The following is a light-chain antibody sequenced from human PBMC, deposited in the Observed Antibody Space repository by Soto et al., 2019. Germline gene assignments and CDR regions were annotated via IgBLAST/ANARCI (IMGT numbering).Light chain of an antibody. J-gene: IGKJ4*01. CDR1: QIVGTY. CDR2: DAS. Sequence: EIVLTQSPATLSLSPGERATLSCRATQIVGTYLAWYQQKPGQSPRLLLYDASSRATGIPARFSGRGSGTDFTLTISSLEPEDFAVYFCQQRSSWPSLTFGGGTKVEFK. V-gene: IGKV3-11*01. CDR3: QQRSSWPSLT.